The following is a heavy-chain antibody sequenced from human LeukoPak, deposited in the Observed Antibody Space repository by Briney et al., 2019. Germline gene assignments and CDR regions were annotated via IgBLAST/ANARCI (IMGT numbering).Heavy chain of an antibody. CDR2: IYYSGST. J-gene: IGHJ3*02. CDR3: ARIGVRAFDI. CDR1: GGSISSGGYY. Sequence: SETLSLTCTVSGGSISSGGYYWSWVRQHPGKGLEWIGYIYYSGSTYYNPSLKSRVTISVDTSKNQFSLKLSSVTAADTAVYYCARIGVRAFDIWGQGTMVTVSS. D-gene: IGHD4/OR15-4a*01. V-gene: IGHV4-31*03.